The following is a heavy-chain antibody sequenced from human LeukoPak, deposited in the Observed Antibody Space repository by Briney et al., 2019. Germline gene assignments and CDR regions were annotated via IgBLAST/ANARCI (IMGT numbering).Heavy chain of an antibody. CDR2: INPSGGST. CDR1: GYTFTKFY. V-gene: IGHV1-46*01. D-gene: IGHD6-6*01. Sequence: ASVKVSCKASGYTFTKFYIHWVRQAPGQGLEWMGIINPSGGSTSSAQKFQGRVTITRNTSISTAYMELSSLRSEDTAVYYCARRRASIAARPLRYYYYYMDVWGKGTTVTVSS. J-gene: IGHJ6*03. CDR3: ARRRASIAARPLRYYYYYMDV.